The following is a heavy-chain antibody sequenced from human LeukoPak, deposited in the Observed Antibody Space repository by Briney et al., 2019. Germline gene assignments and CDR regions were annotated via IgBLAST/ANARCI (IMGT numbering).Heavy chain of an antibody. D-gene: IGHD2-2*01. CDR2: INPDDSDT. J-gene: IGHJ6*03. Sequence: PGGSLRLSCKGSGYTFTSYWIAWVRQMPGKGLEWMGIINPDDSDTRYSPSFQGQVTISADKSISTAYLQWSSLKASDTAMYYCARPVGYCSSTNCYYYYYYMDVWGKGTTVTVSS. V-gene: IGHV5-51*01. CDR1: GYTFTSYW. CDR3: ARPVGYCSSTNCYYYYYYMDV.